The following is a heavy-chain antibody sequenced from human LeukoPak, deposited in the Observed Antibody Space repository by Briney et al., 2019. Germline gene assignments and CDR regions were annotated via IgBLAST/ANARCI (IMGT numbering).Heavy chain of an antibody. J-gene: IGHJ3*02. CDR1: GFTFDDYG. D-gene: IGHD1-1*01. V-gene: IGHV3-20*04. Sequence: GGSLRLSCAASGFTFDDYGMSWVRQAPGKGLEWVSGINWNGGSTGYADSVKGRFTISRDNAKNSLYLQMNSLRAEDTAVYYCAINDRTGAFDIWGQGTMVTVSS. CDR2: INWNGGST. CDR3: AINDRTGAFDI.